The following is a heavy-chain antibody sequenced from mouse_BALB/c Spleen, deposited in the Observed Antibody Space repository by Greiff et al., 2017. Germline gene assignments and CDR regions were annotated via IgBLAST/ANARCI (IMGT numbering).Heavy chain of an antibody. J-gene: IGHJ2*01. CDR2: INSNGGST. Sequence: EVKLMESGGGLVQPGGSLKLSCAASGFTFSSYGMSWVRQTPDKRLELVATINSNGGSTYYPDSVKGRFTISRDNAKNTLYLQMSSLKSEDTAMYYCARDYRGYYFDYWGQGTTLTVSS. V-gene: IGHV5-6-3*01. CDR3: ARDYRGYYFDY. CDR1: GFTFSSYG. D-gene: IGHD2-14*01.